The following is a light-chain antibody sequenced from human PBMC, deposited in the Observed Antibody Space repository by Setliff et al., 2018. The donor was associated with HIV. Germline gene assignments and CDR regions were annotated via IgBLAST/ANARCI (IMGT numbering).Light chain of an antibody. Sequence: QSALAQPASVSGSPGQSITISCTDVATNIHVSWYQQHPGKAPKLIIYDVNNRPSGISTRFSGSKSGNTASLTISGLQAEDEADYFCCSYSGSRGVFGTGTKSPS. CDR3: CSYSGSRGV. CDR1: VATNIH. J-gene: IGLJ1*01. CDR2: DVN. V-gene: IGLV2-23*02.